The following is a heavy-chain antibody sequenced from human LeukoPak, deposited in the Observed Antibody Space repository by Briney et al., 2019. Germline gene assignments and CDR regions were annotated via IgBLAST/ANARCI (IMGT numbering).Heavy chain of an antibody. J-gene: IGHJ4*02. Sequence: SETLSLTCTVSGGSVSSGSYYWSWIRQPPGKGLEWIGYIYYIGSTNYNPSLKSRATISVDTSKNQFSLKLSSVTAADTAVYYCAWSYGSGSYYFFDYWGQGTLVTVSS. V-gene: IGHV4-61*01. D-gene: IGHD3-10*01. CDR3: AWSYGSGSYYFFDY. CDR1: GGSVSSGSYY. CDR2: IYYIGST.